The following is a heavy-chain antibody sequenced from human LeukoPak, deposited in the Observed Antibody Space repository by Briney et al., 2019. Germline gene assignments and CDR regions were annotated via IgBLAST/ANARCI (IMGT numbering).Heavy chain of an antibody. V-gene: IGHV4-59*01. CDR1: GGSISSYY. CDR3: ARQSTMVLIFDY. CDR2: IYYSGST. J-gene: IGHJ4*02. Sequence: SETLSLTCTVSGGSISSYYWSWIRQPPGKGLEWIGYIYYSGSTNYSPSLKSRVTISVDTSKNQFSLKLSSVTAADTAVYYCARQSTMVLIFDYWGQGTLVTVSS. D-gene: IGHD4/OR15-4a*01.